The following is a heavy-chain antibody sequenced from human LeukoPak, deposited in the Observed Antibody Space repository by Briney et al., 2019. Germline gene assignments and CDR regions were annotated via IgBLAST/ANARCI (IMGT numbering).Heavy chain of an antibody. V-gene: IGHV1-46*01. D-gene: IGHD2-8*01. CDR2: INPSGGST. Sequence: ASVKVSCKASGYTFTSYYMHWVRRAPGQGLEWMGIINPSGGSTRYAQKFQGRVTMTRDMSTSTVYMELSSLRSEDTAVYYCARDPGLMVYASPTGRPNYDFDYWGQGTLVTVSS. J-gene: IGHJ4*02. CDR3: ARDPGLMVYASPTGRPNYDFDY. CDR1: GYTFTSYY.